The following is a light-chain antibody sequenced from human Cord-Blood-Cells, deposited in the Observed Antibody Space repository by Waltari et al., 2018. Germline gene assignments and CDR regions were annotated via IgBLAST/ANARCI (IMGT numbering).Light chain of an antibody. V-gene: IGLV1-44*01. CDR1: SSNIGSNT. Sequence: QSVLTQPASASGTPGQRVTISCSRSSSNIGSNTLHWYQQLPGTAPKLLICSNNQRPSGVPDRVSGSKSGTSASLAISGLQSEDEADYYCAAWDDSLNGVVFGGGTKLTVL. CDR3: AAWDDSLNGVV. CDR2: SNN. J-gene: IGLJ2*01.